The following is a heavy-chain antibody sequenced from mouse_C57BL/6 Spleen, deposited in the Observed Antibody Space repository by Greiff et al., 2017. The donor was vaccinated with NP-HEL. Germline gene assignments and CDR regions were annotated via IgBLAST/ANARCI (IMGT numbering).Heavy chain of an antibody. Sequence: VQLKESGGGLVKPGGSLKLSCAASGFTFSDYGMHWVRQAPEKGLEWVAYISSGSSTIYYADTVKGRFTISRDNAKNTLFLQMTSLRSEDTAMYYCARSGWCYAMDYWGQGTSVTVSS. J-gene: IGHJ4*01. V-gene: IGHV5-17*01. CDR3: ARSGWCYAMDY. D-gene: IGHD1-1*02. CDR2: ISSGSSTI. CDR1: GFTFSDYG.